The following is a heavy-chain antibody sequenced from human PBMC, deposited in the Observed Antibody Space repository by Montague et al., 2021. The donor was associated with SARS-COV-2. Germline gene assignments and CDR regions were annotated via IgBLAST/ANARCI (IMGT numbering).Heavy chain of an antibody. V-gene: IGHV4-59*13. CDR3: ARTEYNWNDWFDP. Sequence: SETLSLTCSVSGGSTSSYYWSWIRQSPGKGPEWIGYIFHSGITDYNPSLKSRVTISVDMSKNQFSLQLNSVTAADSAVYYCARTEYNWNDWFDPWGQGTLVTVSS. D-gene: IGHD1-20*01. CDR2: IFHSGIT. J-gene: IGHJ5*02. CDR1: GGSTSSYY.